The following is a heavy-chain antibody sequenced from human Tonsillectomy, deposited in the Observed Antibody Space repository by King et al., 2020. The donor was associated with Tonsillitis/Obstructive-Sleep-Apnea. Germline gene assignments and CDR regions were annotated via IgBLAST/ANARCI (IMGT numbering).Heavy chain of an antibody. V-gene: IGHV4-34*01. J-gene: IGHJ6*03. D-gene: IGHD1-14*01. CDR2: INHSGST. CDR1: GGSFSGYY. CDR3: ARLLDETDYYYYYYMDV. Sequence: VQLQQWGAGLLKPSETLSLTCAVYGGSFSGYYWSWIRQPPGKGLEWIGEINHSGSTNYNPSLKSRVTISVDTSKNQFSLKLSSVTAADTAVSYCARLLDETDYYYYYYMDVWGKGTTVTVSS.